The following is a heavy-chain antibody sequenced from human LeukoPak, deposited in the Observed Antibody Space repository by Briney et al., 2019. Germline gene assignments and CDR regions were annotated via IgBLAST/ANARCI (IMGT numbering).Heavy chain of an antibody. V-gene: IGHV3-23*01. J-gene: IGHJ6*03. CDR2: ISGSGGST. D-gene: IGHD2-2*01. Sequence: PGGSLRLSCAVSGITLSNYGMNWVRQAPGKGLGWVSGISGSGGSTFYADSVKGRFTISRDNSKDTLYLQMDSLRAEDTAVYYCAKGNTAFGSSWYGKAYYYMDVWGKGTTVTVSS. CDR1: GITLSNYG. CDR3: AKGNTAFGSSWYGKAYYYMDV.